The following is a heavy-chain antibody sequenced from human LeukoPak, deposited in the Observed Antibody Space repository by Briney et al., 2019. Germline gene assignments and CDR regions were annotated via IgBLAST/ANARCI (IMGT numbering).Heavy chain of an antibody. CDR2: ISGSGGST. J-gene: IGHJ4*02. CDR1: GFTFSSYA. D-gene: IGHD4-11*01. Sequence: GASLRLSCAASGFTFSSYAMSWVRQAPEKGLEWVSAISGSGGSTYYADSVKGRFTISRDNSKNTLYLQMNSLRAEDTAVYYCAKYFPRFDDYSRWANEYYFDYWGQGTLVTVSS. CDR3: AKYFPRFDDYSRWANEYYFDY. V-gene: IGHV3-23*01.